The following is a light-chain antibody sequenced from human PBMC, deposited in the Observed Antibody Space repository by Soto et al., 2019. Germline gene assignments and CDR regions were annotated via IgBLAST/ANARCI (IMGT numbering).Light chain of an antibody. CDR3: QQGHNWPFT. Sequence: ELVMKQSPATLSVSPGERATLSCRASQSISTQLAWSQQKPGQPPRLLIYSPSTRATGVPARFTGSGSGAEFTLTISGLQSEDFAVYYCQQGHNWPFTFGQGTRLEI. V-gene: IGKV3-15*01. CDR2: SPS. CDR1: QSISTQ. J-gene: IGKJ2*01.